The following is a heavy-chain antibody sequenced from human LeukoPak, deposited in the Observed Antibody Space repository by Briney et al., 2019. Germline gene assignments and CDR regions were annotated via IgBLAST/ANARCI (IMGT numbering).Heavy chain of an antibody. J-gene: IGHJ3*01. CDR3: ARDHHRRLYDSQARDTFDF. CDR2: ISSGSSYI. Sequence: AGGSLRLSCAASGFTFSRSSMNWVRQAPGKGLEWVSSISSGSSYIYYADSVKGRFTISRDNAKNSLYLQMNSLRAEDTAVYYCARDHHRRLYDSQARDTFDFWGQGTMVTVSS. CDR1: GFTFSRSS. D-gene: IGHD3-22*01. V-gene: IGHV3-21*01.